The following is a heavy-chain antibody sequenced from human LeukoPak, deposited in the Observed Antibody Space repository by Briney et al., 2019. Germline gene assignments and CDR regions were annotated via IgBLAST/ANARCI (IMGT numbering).Heavy chain of an antibody. CDR3: TRDLTGTTWSENDY. V-gene: IGHV3-53*01. D-gene: IGHD6-13*01. CDR1: GLSVRGSY. J-gene: IGHJ4*02. Sequence: GGSLRLSCEVSGLSVRGSYMSWVRQAPGKGLEWVSVIYSGDRTYYADSVKGRFTISRDTSKNTLYLQMNNLRADDTSMYYCTRDLTGTTWSENDYWGQGTLVTISS. CDR2: IYSGDRT.